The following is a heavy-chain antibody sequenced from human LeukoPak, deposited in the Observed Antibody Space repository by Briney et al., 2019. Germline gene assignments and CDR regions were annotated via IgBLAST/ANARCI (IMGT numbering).Heavy chain of an antibody. CDR2: IYYSGST. J-gene: IGHJ4*02. V-gene: IGHV4-39*01. CDR1: GGSISSSSYY. CDR3: ASTLRQRYFFDY. D-gene: IGHD4-17*01. Sequence: SETLSLTCTVSGGSISSSSYYWGWIRQPPGKGLEWIGSIYYSGSTYYNPSLKSRVTISVDTSKNQFSLKLSSVTAADTAAYYCASTLRQRYFFDYWGQGTLVTVSS.